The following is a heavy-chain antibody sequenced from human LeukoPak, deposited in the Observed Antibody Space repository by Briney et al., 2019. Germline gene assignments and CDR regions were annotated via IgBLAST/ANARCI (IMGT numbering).Heavy chain of an antibody. CDR1: GDSISSSGYY. V-gene: IGHV4-39*01. CDR3: ASTTVTTVGLFDY. J-gene: IGHJ4*02. D-gene: IGHD4-17*01. Sequence: AETLSLTCTVSGDSISSSGYYWGWIRQPPGKGLEWIGSIYYSGDTYYNPSLKRRVTISVDTSKNQFSLKLSSVTAADTAVYYCASTTVTTVGLFDYWGQGTLVTVSS. CDR2: IYYSGDT.